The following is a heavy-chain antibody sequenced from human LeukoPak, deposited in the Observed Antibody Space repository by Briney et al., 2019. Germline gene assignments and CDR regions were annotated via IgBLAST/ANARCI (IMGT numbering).Heavy chain of an antibody. CDR2: IYPSDSDT. Sequence: GESMITCCTASGYSITTYLIGWVRQMPGKGLEWLGIIYPSDSDTKYSPSFQGQVTISADKSTSTAYLQWSSLKASDIAMYYSVRGYFFDYWGRGTMVTVSS. CDR3: VRGYFFDY. V-gene: IGHV5-51*01. D-gene: IGHD2-21*01. CDR1: GYSITTYL. J-gene: IGHJ4*02.